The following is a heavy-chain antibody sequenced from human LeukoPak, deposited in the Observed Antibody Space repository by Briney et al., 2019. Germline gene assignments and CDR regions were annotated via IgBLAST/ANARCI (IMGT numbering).Heavy chain of an antibody. CDR3: ARGGGLDV. J-gene: IGHJ6*02. V-gene: IGHV3-74*03. CDR1: GSTFSNSW. CDR2: INTDGSST. D-gene: IGHD3-16*01. Sequence: GGSLRLSCAASGSTFSNSWMHWVRQAPGKGLVWVSRINTDGSSTTYADSVKGRFTISRDNAKNSLYLQMSNLRAEDTAVYFCARGGGLDVWGQGATVTVSS.